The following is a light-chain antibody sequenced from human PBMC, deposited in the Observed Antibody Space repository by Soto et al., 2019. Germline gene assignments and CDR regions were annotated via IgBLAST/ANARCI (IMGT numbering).Light chain of an antibody. Sequence: IQLTQSPSSLSASVGDRVTITCRASQGISSYLAWYQQKPGKAPKLLIYAASTLQSGVPSRFSGSGSGTDFTLTIISLQPEDFATYYCQQLNSYFGTFGPGTKVDIK. V-gene: IGKV1-9*01. CDR2: AAS. CDR3: QQLNSYFGT. J-gene: IGKJ3*01. CDR1: QGISSY.